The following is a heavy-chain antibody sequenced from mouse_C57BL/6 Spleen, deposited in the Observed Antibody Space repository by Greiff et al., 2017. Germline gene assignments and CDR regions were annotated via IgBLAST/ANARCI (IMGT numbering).Heavy chain of an antibody. J-gene: IGHJ3*01. CDR1: GYTFTSYW. Sequence: VQLQQSGAELVMPGASVKLSCKASGYTFTSYWMHWVKQRPGQGLEWIGEIDPSDSYTNYNQKFKGKSTLTVDKSSSTAYMQLSSLTSEDSAVYYCARVGSSYEGFAYWGQGTLVTVSA. CDR2: IDPSDSYT. D-gene: IGHD1-1*01. V-gene: IGHV1-69*01. CDR3: ARVGSSYEGFAY.